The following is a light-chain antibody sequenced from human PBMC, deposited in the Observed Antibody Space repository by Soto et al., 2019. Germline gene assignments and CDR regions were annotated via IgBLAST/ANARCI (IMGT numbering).Light chain of an antibody. V-gene: IGKV3-15*01. Sequence: DTIMTQSPVILSVSPGERATVSCRASQSLNSNLAWYQQKPGQAPRLLIIGASERVTTIPARFSGSGSGTEFTLTISSLQPEDFATYYCQQSYSTPYTFGQGTKLEIK. CDR3: QQSYSTPYT. CDR2: GAS. J-gene: IGKJ2*01. CDR1: QSLNSN.